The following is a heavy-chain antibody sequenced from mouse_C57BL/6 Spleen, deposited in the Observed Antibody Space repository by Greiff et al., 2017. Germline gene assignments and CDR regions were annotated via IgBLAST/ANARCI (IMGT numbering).Heavy chain of an antibody. CDR3: ARSLIYYYGSSLEGFAY. J-gene: IGHJ3*01. CDR1: GYTFTDYY. CDR2: INPNNGGT. Sequence: VQLQQSGPELVKPGASVKISCKASGYTFTDYYMNWVKQSHGKSLEWIGDINPNNGGTSYNQKFKGKATLTVDKSSSTAYMELRSLTSDDSAVYYCARSLIYYYGSSLEGFAYWGQGTLVTVSA. V-gene: IGHV1-26*01. D-gene: IGHD1-1*01.